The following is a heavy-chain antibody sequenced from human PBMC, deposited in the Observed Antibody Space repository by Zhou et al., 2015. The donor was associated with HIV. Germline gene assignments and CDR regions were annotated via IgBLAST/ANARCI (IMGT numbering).Heavy chain of an antibody. D-gene: IGHD5-12*01. V-gene: IGHV1-69*06. J-gene: IGHJ4*02. CDR2: ITPMFNTE. CDR3: ARGKRTGWLKNYFDY. CDR1: GGTFSGSD. Sequence: LVQSGTEVRKPGSSVKVSCKASGGTFSGSDIAWVRQAPGQGLEWMGGITPMFNTENYAQKFQGRVTITADKSTSTAYMELSSLRSEDTAVYYCARGKRTGWLKNYFDYWGQGTLVTVSS.